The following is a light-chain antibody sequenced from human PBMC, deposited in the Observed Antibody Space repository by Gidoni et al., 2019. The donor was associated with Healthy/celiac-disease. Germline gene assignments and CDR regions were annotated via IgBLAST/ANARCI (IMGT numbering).Light chain of an antibody. CDR3: QQYDNLLT. CDR1: QDISNY. V-gene: IGKV1-33*01. J-gene: IGKJ3*01. CDR2: DAS. Sequence: DIQMTQSPSSLSASVGDRVTITCQASQDISNYLNWYQQKPGTAPKLLIYDASNLETGVPSRFSGSGSGTDFTFTISSLQPEDIATYYCQQYDNLLTFGPGTKVDIK.